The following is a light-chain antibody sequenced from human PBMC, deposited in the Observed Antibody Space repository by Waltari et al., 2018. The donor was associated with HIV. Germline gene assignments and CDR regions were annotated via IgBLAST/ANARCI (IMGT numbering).Light chain of an antibody. CDR3: QQSHTPPFT. J-gene: IGKJ3*01. CDR2: GAS. Sequence: DIQMTQSPSSLSASVGERVPITCRASQSISNYLNWYQQKPGKAPNLLIYGASNLQSGVPSRFRASGSGTDFTLTINSMQPEDFASYYCQQSHTPPFTFGPGTKVDI. V-gene: IGKV1-39*01. CDR1: QSISNY.